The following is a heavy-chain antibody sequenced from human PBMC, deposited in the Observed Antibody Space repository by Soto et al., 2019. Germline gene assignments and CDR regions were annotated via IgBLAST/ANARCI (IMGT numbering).Heavy chain of an antibody. V-gene: IGHV3-33*01. CDR1: GFTFSNYG. CDR2: IWYDGSNK. J-gene: IGHJ6*02. D-gene: IGHD3-3*01. CDR3: SRWAVEWSPRYGMGV. Sequence: QVQLVESGGGVVQPGRSLRLSCAASGFTFSNYGINWVRQAPGKGLEWVAVIWYDGSNKYYADSVKGRFTISRDNSKNTLYLLMNSLRAEDTAVYYCSRWAVEWSPRYGMGVWGQGTTVTVSS.